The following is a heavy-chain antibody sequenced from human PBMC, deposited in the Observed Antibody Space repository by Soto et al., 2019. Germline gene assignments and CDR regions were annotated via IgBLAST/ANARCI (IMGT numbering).Heavy chain of an antibody. CDR2: IYHSGST. Sequence: SETLSLTCAVSGGSISSSNWWSCVRQPPGKGLEWIGEIYHSGSTNYNPSLKSRVTISVDKSKNQFSLKLSSVTAADTAVYYCASQAAAGYYYYGMDVWGQGTTVTVSS. V-gene: IGHV4-4*02. J-gene: IGHJ6*02. CDR1: GGSISSSNW. D-gene: IGHD6-13*01. CDR3: ASQAAAGYYYYGMDV.